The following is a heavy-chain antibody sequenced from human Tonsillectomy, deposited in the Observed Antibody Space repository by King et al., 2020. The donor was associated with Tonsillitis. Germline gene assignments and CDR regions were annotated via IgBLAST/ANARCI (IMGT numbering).Heavy chain of an antibody. J-gene: IGHJ3*01. CDR3: ARDTSRGQGTFWHDVFDL. CDR2: LNHDGSVV. V-gene: IGHV3-7*04. Sequence: EVQLVESGGDLVRPGGSLRLSWVASEFVPGTYWRTGVCQAPGKGLEWVSTLNHDGSVVNYLDSVRGRFTVSRDNAKNSMYLQMNSLRVEDTALYFCARDTSRGQGTFWHDVFDLWGQGTVVTVSS. D-gene: IGHD2/OR15-2a*01. CDR1: EFVPGTYW.